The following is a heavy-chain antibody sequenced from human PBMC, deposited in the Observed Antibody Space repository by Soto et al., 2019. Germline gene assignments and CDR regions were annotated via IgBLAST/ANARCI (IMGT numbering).Heavy chain of an antibody. CDR1: GGTFSSYA. D-gene: IGHD2-2*01. J-gene: IGHJ6*01. CDR3: ARSQGSSTSLEIYYYYYYGMDV. CDR2: LIPISGTA. Sequence: QVQLVQSGAEVKKPGSSVKVSCKAAGGTFSSYAIIWVRQAPGQGLEWMGGLIPISGTANYAQKFPGRVTITADESTSTAYMEPSSLRSEDTAVYYCARSQGSSTSLEIYYYYYYGMDVWGQGTTVTVSS. V-gene: IGHV1-69*01.